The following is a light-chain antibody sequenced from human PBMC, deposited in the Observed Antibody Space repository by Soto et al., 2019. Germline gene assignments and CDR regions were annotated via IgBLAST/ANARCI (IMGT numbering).Light chain of an antibody. V-gene: IGKV1-39*01. CDR1: QSSSNY. CDR2: AAS. J-gene: IGKJ5*01. CDR3: QQSYIVPIT. Sequence: DIQMTQSPSSLSASVGDRVTLTCRSSQSSSNYLNLYQQTQGKAPKYLIYAASRLQRGVPSRFSGSGSGKDFPLTLSSLQNEDFATYYCQQSYIVPITFGQGTRLEI.